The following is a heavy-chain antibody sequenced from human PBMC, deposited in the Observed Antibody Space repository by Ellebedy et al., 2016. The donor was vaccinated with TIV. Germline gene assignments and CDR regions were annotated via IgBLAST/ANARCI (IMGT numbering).Heavy chain of an antibody. CDR1: GFTFSSYR. CDR2: LNSDVRPL. D-gene: IGHD3-16*01. J-gene: IGHJ4*02. V-gene: IGHV3-74*01. CDR3: IRDGGWEVA. Sequence: PGGSLRLSCAASGFTFSSYRMSWVRQGPGKGLAWVARLNSDVRPLDYAESVKGRFTISRDNARNTLYLQMKGLRVEDTAVYYCIRDGGWEVAWGQGTLVTVSS.